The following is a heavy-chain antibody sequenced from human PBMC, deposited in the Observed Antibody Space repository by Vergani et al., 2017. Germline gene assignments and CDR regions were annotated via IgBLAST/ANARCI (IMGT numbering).Heavy chain of an antibody. CDR1: GFTFSSYS. V-gene: IGHV3-21*02. CDR2: ISSSSSYI. J-gene: IGHJ6*02. Sequence: EMQLVESGGGVVRPGGSLRLSCAASGFTFSSYSMNWVRQAPGKGLEWVSSISSSSSYIYYADSVKGRFTISRDNAKNSLYLQMNSLRAEDTAVYYCARKQQWLVNYYYYYGMDVWGQGTTVTVSS. D-gene: IGHD6-19*01. CDR3: ARKQQWLVNYYYYYGMDV.